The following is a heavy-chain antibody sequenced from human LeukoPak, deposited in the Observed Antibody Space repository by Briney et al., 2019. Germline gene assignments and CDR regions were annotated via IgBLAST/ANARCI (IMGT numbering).Heavy chain of an antibody. J-gene: IGHJ3*02. D-gene: IGHD5-24*01. V-gene: IGHV4-59*01. CDR1: GGSISSYY. CDR2: IFFSGST. Sequence: PSETLSLTCTVSGGSISSYYWNWIRQPPGKGLEWIGYIFFSGSTDYNPSLKSRVTISLDTSKSQFSLRLSSVTAADTAVYYCARGEMATIEDAFDIWGQGTMVTVSS. CDR3: ARGEMATIEDAFDI.